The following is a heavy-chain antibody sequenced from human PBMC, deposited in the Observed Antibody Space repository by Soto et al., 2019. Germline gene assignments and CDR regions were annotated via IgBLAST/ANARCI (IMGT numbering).Heavy chain of an antibody. CDR1: GFTFNNYA. V-gene: IGHV3-23*01. J-gene: IGHJ4*02. CDR2: IGGGGLNT. CDR3: YKDRSVAGPFDF. D-gene: IGHD6-19*01. Sequence: EVQLLESGGSLVQPGGSLRLSCAASGFTFNNYAMNWVRQAPGKGLEWVSAIGGGGLNTYYADSVKGRFTIARDNSRDTLYLQMNSLTAEDTAIYYCYKDRSVAGPFDFWGQGTLVAVSS.